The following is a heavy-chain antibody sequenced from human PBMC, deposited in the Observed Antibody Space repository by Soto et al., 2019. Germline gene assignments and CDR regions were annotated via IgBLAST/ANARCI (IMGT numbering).Heavy chain of an antibody. J-gene: IGHJ3*02. V-gene: IGHV4-34*01. D-gene: IGHD3-22*01. CDR3: ARAGFHYYDSSGHDAFDI. Sequence: ASETLSLTCAVYGGSFSGYYWSWIRQPPGKGLEWIGEINHSGSTNYNPSLKSRVTISVDTSKNQFPLKLSSVTAADTAVYYCARAGFHYYDSSGHDAFDIWGQGTMVTVSS. CDR1: GGSFSGYY. CDR2: INHSGST.